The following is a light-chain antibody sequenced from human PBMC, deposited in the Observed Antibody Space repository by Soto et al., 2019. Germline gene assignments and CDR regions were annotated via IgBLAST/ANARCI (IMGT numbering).Light chain of an antibody. CDR1: SSDVGGHSR. J-gene: IGLJ3*02. CDR3: TSFTTSNTWV. CDR2: EVS. V-gene: IGLV2-14*01. Sequence: QSVLTQPASVSGSPGQSITISCTGTSSDVGGHSRVSWCQQHPGKAPKLVIYEVSNRPSGVSNRFSGSKSGNTASLTISGLQPEDEADYYCTSFTTSNTWVFGGGTKVTVL.